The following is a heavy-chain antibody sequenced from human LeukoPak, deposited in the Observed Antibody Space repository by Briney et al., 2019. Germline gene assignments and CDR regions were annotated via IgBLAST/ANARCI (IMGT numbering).Heavy chain of an antibody. D-gene: IGHD3-22*01. Sequence: GGSLRLSCAASGFTFNNYWMTWVRQAPGKGPEWVANIKQDGSDKYYVDSVKGRFIISRDTAKNSLYLQMNSLRAEDTAVYYCARDSIPGYDSSGYMVAFDLWGQGTMVTVSS. CDR2: IKQDGSDK. J-gene: IGHJ3*01. CDR1: GFTFNNYW. CDR3: ARDSIPGYDSSGYMVAFDL. V-gene: IGHV3-7*05.